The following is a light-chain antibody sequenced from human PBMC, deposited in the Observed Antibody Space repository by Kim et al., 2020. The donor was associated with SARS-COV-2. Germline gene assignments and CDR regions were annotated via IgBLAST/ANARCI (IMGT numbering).Light chain of an antibody. Sequence: ASGGESVTITCRASQDIGSELGWYLQKPGKAPQLLIRGASNVHSGAPSRFSGRGFGAEFTLTISSLQPEDFATYFCLQDWSYPLTFGQGTRLEIK. V-gene: IGKV1-6*01. CDR1: QDIGSE. J-gene: IGKJ5*01. CDR2: GAS. CDR3: LQDWSYPLT.